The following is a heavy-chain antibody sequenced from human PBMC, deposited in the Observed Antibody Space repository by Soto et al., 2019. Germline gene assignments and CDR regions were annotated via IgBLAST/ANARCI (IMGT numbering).Heavy chain of an antibody. CDR3: ARLLEWGVRYFDL. J-gene: IGHJ2*01. CDR2: IHYSGST. Sequence: SETLSLPCTVSAVSIPTSTYYLGWVRQPPGKALEWIATIHYSGSTYYNPSLESRITISVDTSKNHFSLKLSSVTAADTAVYYCARLLEWGVRYFDLWGRGTLVTFSS. V-gene: IGHV4-39*02. CDR1: AVSIPTSTYY. D-gene: IGHD3-3*01.